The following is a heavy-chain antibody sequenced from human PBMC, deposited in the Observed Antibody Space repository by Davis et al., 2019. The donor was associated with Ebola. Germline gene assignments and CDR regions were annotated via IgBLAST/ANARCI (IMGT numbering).Heavy chain of an antibody. CDR1: GYTFTGYD. V-gene: IGHV1-2*06. Sequence: ASVKVSCKASGYTFTGYDINWVRQATGQGLEWMGRINPNSGGTNYAQKFQGRVTMTRDTSISTAYMELSRLRSDDTAVYYCARGGQSARLIDYWGQGTLVTVSS. CDR2: INPNSGGT. CDR3: ARGGQSARLIDY. D-gene: IGHD5-12*01. J-gene: IGHJ4*02.